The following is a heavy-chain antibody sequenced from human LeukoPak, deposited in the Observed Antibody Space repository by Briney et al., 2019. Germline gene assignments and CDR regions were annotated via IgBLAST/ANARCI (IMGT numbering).Heavy chain of an antibody. CDR1: GFTFSSYG. V-gene: IGHV3-7*01. CDR2: IKQDGSEI. Sequence: GGSLRLSCAASGFTFSSYGMSWVRQAPGKGPEWVANIKQDGSEIYYVDSVKGRFTISRDNAEKSLFLQMNSLRAEDTAVYYCARDKIVGATYLDHWGQGTLVTVSS. CDR3: ARDKIVGATYLDH. J-gene: IGHJ4*02. D-gene: IGHD1-26*01.